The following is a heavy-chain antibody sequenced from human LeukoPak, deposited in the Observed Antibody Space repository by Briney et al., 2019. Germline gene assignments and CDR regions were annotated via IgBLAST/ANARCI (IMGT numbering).Heavy chain of an antibody. J-gene: IGHJ5*02. CDR1: GGTFSSYA. V-gene: IGHV1-69*04. CDR2: IIPIFGIA. D-gene: IGHD6-13*01. CDR3: ARTLAAGPQEPFDP. Sequence: SVKVSCKASGGTFSSYAISWVRQAPGQGLEWMGRIIPIFGIANYAQKFQGRVTITADKSTSTAYMELSSLRSEDTAVYYCARTLAAGPQEPFDPWGQGTLVTVSS.